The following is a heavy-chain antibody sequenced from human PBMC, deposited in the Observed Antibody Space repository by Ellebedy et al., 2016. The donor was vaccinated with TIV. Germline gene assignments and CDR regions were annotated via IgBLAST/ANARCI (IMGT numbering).Heavy chain of an antibody. V-gene: IGHV4-59*01. CDR3: ARMRHLRLLRFFDWFADY. D-gene: IGHD3-9*01. CDR2: IYYSGSN. Sequence: SETLSLTXTVSGVSISSYYWSWNRQPPGKGLEWIGNIYYSGSNNYNPSLKSRVTISVDMSKNQFSLKLSSVTASDTAVYYCARMRHLRLLRFFDWFADYWGQGTLVTVSS. J-gene: IGHJ4*02. CDR1: GVSISSYY.